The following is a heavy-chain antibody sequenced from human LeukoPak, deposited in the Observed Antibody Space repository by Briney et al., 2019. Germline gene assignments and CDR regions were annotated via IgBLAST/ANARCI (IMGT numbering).Heavy chain of an antibody. J-gene: IGHJ5*02. CDR1: GFTFSSYG. D-gene: IGHD3-10*01. V-gene: IGHV3-23*01. Sequence: GGTLRLSCAASGFTFSSYGMSWVRQAPGKGLEWVSAISGSGGSTYYADSVKGRFTISRDNSKNTLYLQMNSLRAEDTAVYYCAKGYYGSGSYGWFDPWGQGTLVTVSS. CDR3: AKGYYGSGSYGWFDP. CDR2: ISGSGGST.